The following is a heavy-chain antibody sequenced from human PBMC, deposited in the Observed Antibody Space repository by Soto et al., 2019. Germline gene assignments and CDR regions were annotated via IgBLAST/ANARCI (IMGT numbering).Heavy chain of an antibody. CDR1: GYTFTSYA. J-gene: IGHJ2*01. CDR2: INAGNGNT. Sequence: ASVKVSCKASGYTFTSYAMHWVRQAPGQRLEWMGWINAGNGNTKYSQKFQGRFTISRDNSKNTLYLQMNSLRAEDTAVYYCARDRKWYFDLWGRGNLVTVS. CDR3: ARDRKWYFDL. V-gene: IGHV1-3*01.